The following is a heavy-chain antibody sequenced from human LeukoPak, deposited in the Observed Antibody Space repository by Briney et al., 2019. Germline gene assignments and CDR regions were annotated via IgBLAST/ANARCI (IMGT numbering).Heavy chain of an antibody. CDR3: ARHHGSGSYSLYFDY. CDR1: GDSVSGYY. CDR2: IYYSGST. V-gene: IGHV4-59*08. Sequence: KPSETLSLTCTVSGDSVSGYYWSWIRKPPGKGLEWIGYIYYSGSTNYNPPLKSRVTISVDKSKNQFSLKLSSVTAADTAVYYCARHHGSGSYSLYFDYWGQGTLVTVSS. J-gene: IGHJ4*02. D-gene: IGHD3-10*01.